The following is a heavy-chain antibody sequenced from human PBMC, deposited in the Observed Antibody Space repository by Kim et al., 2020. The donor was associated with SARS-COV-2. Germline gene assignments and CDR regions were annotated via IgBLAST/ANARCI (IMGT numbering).Heavy chain of an antibody. D-gene: IGHD6-19*01. Sequence: SVKVSCKASGGTFSSYAISWVRQAPGQGLEWMGGIIPIFGTANYAQKFQGRVTITADESTSTAYMELSSLRSEDTAVYYCASPTKYSSGWYFGPSEDYYYYGMEVWGQGTTVTVSS. CDR3: ASPTKYSSGWYFGPSEDYYYYGMEV. CDR1: GGTFSSYA. V-gene: IGHV1-69*13. CDR2: IIPIFGTA. J-gene: IGHJ6*02.